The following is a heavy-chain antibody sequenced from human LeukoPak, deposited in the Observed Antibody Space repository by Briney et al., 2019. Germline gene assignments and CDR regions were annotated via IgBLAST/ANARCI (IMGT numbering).Heavy chain of an antibody. V-gene: IGHV3-48*01. CDR3: ARGQLRCPDY. CDR2: IGTSSTTI. Sequence: GGSLRLSCAASGFTFSSYTVNWVRQPPGKGLEWVSNIGTSSTTIYYADSVKGRFTISRDNAKNTLFLQMSSLRAEDTAVYYCARGQLRCPDYWGQGTLVTVSS. J-gene: IGHJ4*02. D-gene: IGHD4-17*01. CDR1: GFTFSSYT.